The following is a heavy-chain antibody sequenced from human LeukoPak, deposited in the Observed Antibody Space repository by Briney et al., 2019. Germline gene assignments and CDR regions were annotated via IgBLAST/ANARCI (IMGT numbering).Heavy chain of an antibody. Sequence: ASVKVSCKASGYTFTGYHMHWVRQAPGQGLEWMGWINPNSGGTNYAQKFQGRVTMTKDTSISTAYMELSRLRSDDTAVYYCARPSSPVANWFNPWGQGTLVTVSS. CDR3: ARPSSPVANWFNP. V-gene: IGHV1-2*02. D-gene: IGHD6-19*01. J-gene: IGHJ5*02. CDR1: GYTFTGYH. CDR2: INPNSGGT.